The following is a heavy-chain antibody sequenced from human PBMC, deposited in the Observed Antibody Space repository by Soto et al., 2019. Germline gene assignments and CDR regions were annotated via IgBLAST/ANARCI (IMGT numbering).Heavy chain of an antibody. V-gene: IGHV4-34*01. J-gene: IGHJ3*02. CDR2: IKHGGSS. CDR1: AGSFSHYY. Sequence: QVQQQPWGAGLLKPSETLSLTCTVYAGSFSHYYWKWIRQSPGKGLEWIGKIKHGGSSSYNPSLRSRVSISVDMSKNQFSLTLSSVTAADTAVSYCARGGSSDWQVALDIWGQGTMVPVSS. CDR3: ARGGSSDWQVALDI. D-gene: IGHD6-19*01.